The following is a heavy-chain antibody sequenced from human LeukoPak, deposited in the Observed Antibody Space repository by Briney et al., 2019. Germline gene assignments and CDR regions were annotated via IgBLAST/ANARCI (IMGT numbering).Heavy chain of an antibody. CDR3: ARRGIVVRGFLIGLHKQAYYSHY. V-gene: IGHV3-23*01. Sequence: GGSLRLSCAASGFTLSNYDMIWVRQAPGRGLEWVSGIRESGGGTYYTDSVKGRFTVSRDNSKNTLYLQMNSLRAEDTAVYYCARRGIVVRGFLIGLHKQAYYSHYWGQGALVTVSS. CDR2: IRESGGGT. CDR1: GFTLSNYD. D-gene: IGHD3-10*01. J-gene: IGHJ4*02.